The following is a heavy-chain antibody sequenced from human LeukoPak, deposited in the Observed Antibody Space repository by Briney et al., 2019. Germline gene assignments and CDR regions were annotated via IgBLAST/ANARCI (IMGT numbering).Heavy chain of an antibody. D-gene: IGHD2-2*01. CDR1: GFMFSTYA. J-gene: IGHJ3*01. V-gene: IGHV3-30*02. CDR2: IQYDGSNK. CDR3: AKARYCSSANCRGGIEAFDF. Sequence: SGGSLRLSCAASGFMFSTYAMHWVRQAPGKGLEWVALIQYDGSNKYFADSVKGRFTISRDNSKNTLYLLMHSLRAEDTAMYYCAKARYCSSANCRGGIEAFDFWGQGTMVTVSS.